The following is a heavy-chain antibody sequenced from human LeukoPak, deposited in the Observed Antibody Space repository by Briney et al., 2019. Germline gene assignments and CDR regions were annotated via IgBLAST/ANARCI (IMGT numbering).Heavy chain of an antibody. CDR2: IYYSGST. CDR3: ARQITMIRGIDS. CDR1: GGSISGDY. J-gene: IGHJ5*01. V-gene: IGHV4-59*01. Sequence: SETLSLTCTVYGGSISGDYWTWIRQPPGKGLEWIGYIYYSGSTNYNPSLKSRFTISVDTSKNQFFLKLSSVTAADTTVYYCARQITMIRGIDSWGQRTLVTVSS. D-gene: IGHD3-10*01.